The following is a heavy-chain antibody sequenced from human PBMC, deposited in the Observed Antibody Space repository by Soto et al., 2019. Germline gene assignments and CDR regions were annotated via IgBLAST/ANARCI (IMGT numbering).Heavy chain of an antibody. CDR2: IFFSRRT. J-gene: IGHJ6*03. Sequence: QMQLQESGPGLVKTSETLSLTCTVSGGSIRESGLYWGWIRQSPGKGLEWLGSIFFSRRTHYNPSLKSRVSTSIDASKNQFSLNVISVTAADTGVYYCVRSLMDVWGKGTTVTVSS. V-gene: IGHV4-39*01. CDR1: GGSIRESGLY. CDR3: VRSLMDV.